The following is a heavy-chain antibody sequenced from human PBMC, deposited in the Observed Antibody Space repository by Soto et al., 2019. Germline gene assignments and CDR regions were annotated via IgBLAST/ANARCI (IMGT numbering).Heavy chain of an antibody. V-gene: IGHV1-3*01. Sequence: ASVKVSCKASGYTFTSYAMHWVRQAPGQRLEWMGWINAGNGNTKYSQKFQGRVTITRDTSASTAYMELSSLRSEDTAVYYCARDVPTPTGAKGGVDAFDIWGQGTMVTVSS. J-gene: IGHJ3*02. CDR3: ARDVPTPTGAKGGVDAFDI. D-gene: IGHD4-17*01. CDR2: INAGNGNT. CDR1: GYTFTSYA.